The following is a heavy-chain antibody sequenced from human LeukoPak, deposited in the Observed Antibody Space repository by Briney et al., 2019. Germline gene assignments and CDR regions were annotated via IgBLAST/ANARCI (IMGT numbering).Heavy chain of an antibody. CDR1: GFTFSSYG. J-gene: IGHJ4*02. CDR2: ISYDGSNK. V-gene: IGHV3-30*18. Sequence: GGSLRLSCAASGFTFSSYGMHWVRQAPGKGLEWVAVISYDGSNKYYADSVKGRFTISRDNSKNTLYLQMNSLRAEDTAVYYCAKEITILGVAFDYWGQGTLVTVSS. D-gene: IGHD3-3*01. CDR3: AKEITILGVAFDY.